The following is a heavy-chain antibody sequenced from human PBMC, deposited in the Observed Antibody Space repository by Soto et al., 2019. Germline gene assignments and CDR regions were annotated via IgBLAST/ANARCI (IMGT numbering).Heavy chain of an antibody. Sequence: QVQLQESGPGLVKPSETLSLTCTVSGGSISSYYWSWIRQPPGKGLEWFVYIYYSGSTNYNPSLQGRVTISVDTSKNQFSLKLSSVTAADTAGYYWARDGAVSCTGVWFDPWGQGTLVTVSS. CDR1: GGSISSYY. J-gene: IGHJ5*02. CDR3: ARDGAVSCTGVWFDP. V-gene: IGHV4-59*01. D-gene: IGHD6-19*01. CDR2: IYYSGST.